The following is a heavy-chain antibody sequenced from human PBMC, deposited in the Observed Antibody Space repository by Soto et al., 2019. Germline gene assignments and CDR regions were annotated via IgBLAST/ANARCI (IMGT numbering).Heavy chain of an antibody. CDR1: GGSISGYY. Sequence: SETLSLTCTVSGGSISGYYWNWIRQPAGKGLEWIGRVYSSGGTNYNPSLKSRVTMSRDTSKRSFSLKLTSVTAADTAVYYCARGAVAGVDYGMDVWGQGTTVTVSS. J-gene: IGHJ6*02. CDR3: ARGAVAGVDYGMDV. V-gene: IGHV4-4*07. CDR2: VYSSGGT. D-gene: IGHD6-19*01.